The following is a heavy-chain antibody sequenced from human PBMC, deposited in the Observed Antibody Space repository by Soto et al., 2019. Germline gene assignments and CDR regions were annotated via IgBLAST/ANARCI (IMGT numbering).Heavy chain of an antibody. V-gene: IGHV4-34*01. J-gene: IGHJ6*03. Sequence: QVQLQQWGAGLLKHSETLSLTCAVYGGSFSGYYWSWIRQPPGKGLEWIGEINHSGSTNYNPSLKSRVTISVDTSKNQFSLKLSSVTAADTAVYYCEGYCSGGSCYPRRYMDVWGKGTTVTVSS. CDR2: INHSGST. CDR1: GGSFSGYY. D-gene: IGHD2-15*01. CDR3: EGYCSGGSCYPRRYMDV.